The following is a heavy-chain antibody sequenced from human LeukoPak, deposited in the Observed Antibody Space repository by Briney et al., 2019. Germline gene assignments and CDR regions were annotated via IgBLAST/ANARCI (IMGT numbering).Heavy chain of an antibody. CDR2: IRYDGSNK. D-gene: IGHD2-2*01. Sequence: GGSLRLSCAASGFTFSSYGMHWVRQAPGKGLEWVAFIRYDGSNKYYADSVKGRFTISRDNSKNTLYLQMNSLRAEDTAVYYCAKDPRSSFIVVVPAPMDYYMDVWGKGTTVTVSS. J-gene: IGHJ6*03. CDR1: GFTFSSYG. V-gene: IGHV3-30*02. CDR3: AKDPRSSFIVVVPAPMDYYMDV.